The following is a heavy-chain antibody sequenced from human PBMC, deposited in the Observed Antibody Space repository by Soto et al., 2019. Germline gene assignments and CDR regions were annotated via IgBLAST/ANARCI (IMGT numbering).Heavy chain of an antibody. V-gene: IGHV3-33*01. J-gene: IGHJ4*02. Sequence: PGGSLRLSCAASGFTFSSYGMHWVRQAPGKGLEWVAVIWYDGSNKYYADSVKGRFTISRDNSKNTLYLQMNSLRAEDTAVYYCASLRGYSYGDFDYWGQGTLVTVSS. CDR3: ASLRGYSYGDFDY. CDR1: GFTFSSYG. CDR2: IWYDGSNK. D-gene: IGHD5-18*01.